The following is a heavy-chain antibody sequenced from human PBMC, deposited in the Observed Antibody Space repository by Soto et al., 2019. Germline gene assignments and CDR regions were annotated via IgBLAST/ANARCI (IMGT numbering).Heavy chain of an antibody. J-gene: IGHJ6*02. V-gene: IGHV1-69*13. CDR2: IIPIFGTA. Sequence: GASVKVSCQASGGTFSSYPISWVRQAPGKGLEWMGGIIPIFGTANYAQKFQGRVTITADESTSTAYMELSSLRSEDTAVYYCARDTLITGTTGDYYYYGMDVWGQGTTVTVSS. D-gene: IGHD1-7*01. CDR3: ARDTLITGTTGDYYYYGMDV. CDR1: GGTFSSYP.